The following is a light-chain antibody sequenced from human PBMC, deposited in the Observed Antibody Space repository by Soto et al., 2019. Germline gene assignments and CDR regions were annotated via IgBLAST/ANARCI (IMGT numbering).Light chain of an antibody. V-gene: IGLV4-69*01. J-gene: IGLJ2*01. CDR3: QTWVTGIQV. CDR1: SGHSSYA. Sequence: QLVLTQSPSASASLGASVKLTCTLSSGHSSYAIAWHQQRPEKGPRYLMKPNSDGSHSKGDGIPDRFSGSSSGAERYLTISSLQSEDEADYYCQTWVTGIQVFGGGTKLTVL. CDR2: PNSDGSH.